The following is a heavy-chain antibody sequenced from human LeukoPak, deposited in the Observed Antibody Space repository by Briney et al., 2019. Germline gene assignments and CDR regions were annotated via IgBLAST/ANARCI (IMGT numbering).Heavy chain of an antibody. CDR1: GFTVSSNY. Sequence: GGSLRLSCAASGFTVSSNYMSWVRQAPGKGLEWVSVIYSGGSTYYADSVKGRFTISRDNSKNTLYLQMNSLRAEDTAVYYCARESVVVVAATAYYFDYWGQGTLVTVSS. V-gene: IGHV3-53*01. CDR2: IYSGGST. J-gene: IGHJ4*02. CDR3: ARESVVVVAATAYYFDY. D-gene: IGHD2-15*01.